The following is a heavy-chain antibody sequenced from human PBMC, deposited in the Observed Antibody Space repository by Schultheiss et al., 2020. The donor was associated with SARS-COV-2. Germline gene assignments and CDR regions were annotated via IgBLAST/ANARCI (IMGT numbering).Heavy chain of an antibody. CDR2: IGTAGDT. J-gene: IGHJ6*02. CDR3: ARAGSGYYYEGEYYYYGMDV. D-gene: IGHD3-22*01. CDR1: GFTFITYA. V-gene: IGHV3-13*01. Sequence: GGSLRLSCAASGFTFITYAMSWVRQATGKGLEWVSAIGTAGDTYYPGSVKGRFTISRENAKNSLYLQMNSLRAGDTAVYYCARAGSGYYYEGEYYYYGMDVWGQGTTVTVSS.